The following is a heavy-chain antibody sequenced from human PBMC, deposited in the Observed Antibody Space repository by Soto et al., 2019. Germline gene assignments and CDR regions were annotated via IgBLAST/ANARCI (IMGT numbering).Heavy chain of an antibody. Sequence: QVQLVQSGPEMKKPGASVKVSCKGSGFIFTNYGFNWVRQAPGQGLEWVGWVSAANGYTRSAQKFQDRLIMTTDSSTNTAYMELRGLGPDDTALYCCAKGRSIAVPEGSWGQGTLVTVSS. CDR1: GFIFTNYG. D-gene: IGHD6-19*01. V-gene: IGHV1-18*01. J-gene: IGHJ5*02. CDR3: AKGRSIAVPEGS. CDR2: VSAANGYT.